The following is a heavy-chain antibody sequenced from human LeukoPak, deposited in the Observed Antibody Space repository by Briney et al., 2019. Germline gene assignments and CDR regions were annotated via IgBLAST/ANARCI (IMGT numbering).Heavy chain of an antibody. V-gene: IGHV3-21*01. CDR2: ISSSSSYI. CDR3: ARVATMVRVPLDALDI. CDR1: GFTFSSYS. D-gene: IGHD3-10*01. J-gene: IGHJ3*02. Sequence: TGGSLRLSCAASGFTFSSYSMNWVRQAPGKGLEWVSSISSSSSYIYYADSVKGRFTISRDNAKNSLYLQMNSLRAEDTAVYYCARVATMVRVPLDALDIWGQGTMVSVSS.